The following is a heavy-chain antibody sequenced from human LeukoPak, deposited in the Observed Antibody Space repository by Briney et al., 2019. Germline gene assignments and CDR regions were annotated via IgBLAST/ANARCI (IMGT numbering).Heavy chain of an antibody. V-gene: IGHV3-23*01. Sequence: GGSLRLSCAASGFTFSSYAMSWVRQAPGKGLEWVSAISGSGGSTYYADSVKGRFTISRDNSKNTLYLQMNSLRAEDTAVYYCARGGSYYYDSSGYPRYYYYGMDVWGQGTTVTVSS. J-gene: IGHJ6*02. D-gene: IGHD3-22*01. CDR2: ISGSGGST. CDR1: GFTFSSYA. CDR3: ARGGSYYYDSSGYPRYYYYGMDV.